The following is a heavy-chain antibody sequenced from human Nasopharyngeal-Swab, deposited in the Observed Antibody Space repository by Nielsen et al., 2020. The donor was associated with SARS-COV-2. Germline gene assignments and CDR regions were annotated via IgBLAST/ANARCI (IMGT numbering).Heavy chain of an antibody. J-gene: IGHJ5*02. CDR3: AREISRTTSWFDP. D-gene: IGHD1-7*01. CDR1: GYTFTGYY. Sequence: ASVKVSCKASGYTFTGYYMHWVRQAPGQGLEWVGRINPNTGGTNYAQKFQGRVTMTTDTSISTAYMEVSSLRSDDPAVYYCAREISRTTSWFDPWGQGTLVTVSS. CDR2: INPNTGGT. V-gene: IGHV1-2*06.